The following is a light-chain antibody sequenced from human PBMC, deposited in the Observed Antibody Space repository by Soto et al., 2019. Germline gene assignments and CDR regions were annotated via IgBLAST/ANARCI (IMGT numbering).Light chain of an antibody. CDR3: QKHNSAPLT. V-gene: IGKV1-27*01. CDR1: QGISNY. J-gene: IGKJ4*01. Sequence: DIQMTQSPSSLSASVGDRVSISCRASQGISNYLAWYQQRQGKPPTLLIYNAFTLQSGVPSRFSGSGSGTDFTLTISSLQPEDVGTYYCQKHNSAPLTFGGGTKVELK. CDR2: NAF.